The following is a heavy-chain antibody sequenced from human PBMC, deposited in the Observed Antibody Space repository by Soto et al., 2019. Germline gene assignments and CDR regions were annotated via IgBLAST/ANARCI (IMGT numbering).Heavy chain of an antibody. CDR2: ITSDGDST. J-gene: IGHJ4*01. CDR3: VKGNQLLRYYFEF. D-gene: IGHD2-15*01. CDR1: GLSLSNYA. Sequence: GFLRLCGSGAGLSLSNYAMHWVRQAPGKGLEYVSGITSDGDSTWHADSVKDRFTISRDNSKNTLFLQMSSLRVEDTAIYFWVKGNQLLRYYFEFWGPGTLVTVSS. V-gene: IGHV3-64D*06.